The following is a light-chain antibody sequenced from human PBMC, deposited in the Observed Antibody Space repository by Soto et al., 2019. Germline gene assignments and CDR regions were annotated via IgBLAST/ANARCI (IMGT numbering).Light chain of an antibody. CDR3: QQTYRTPYT. CDR2: AAS. V-gene: IGKV1-39*01. J-gene: IGKJ2*01. Sequence: DIQVTQSPSSLPVSIGDRITITCRSSQTISVYLNWYQKKPGTPPKLLIYAASNLQGGVPSRFSGRGSGTDFTLTISSLRPEDFATYYCQQTYRTPYTFGQGTKLEI. CDR1: QTISVY.